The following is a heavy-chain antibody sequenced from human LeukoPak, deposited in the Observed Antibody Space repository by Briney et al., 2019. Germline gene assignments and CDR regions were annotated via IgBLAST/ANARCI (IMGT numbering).Heavy chain of an antibody. CDR1: GGTFSSYA. D-gene: IGHD5-18*01. CDR3: ARDGAMVTDYYYGMDV. CDR2: TIPIFGTA. V-gene: IGHV1-69*13. J-gene: IGHJ6*02. Sequence: SVKVSCKASGGTFSSYAISWVRQAPGQGLEWMGGTIPIFGTANYAQKFQGRVTITADESTSTAYMELSSLRSEDTAVYYCARDGAMVTDYYYGMDVWGQGTTVTVSS.